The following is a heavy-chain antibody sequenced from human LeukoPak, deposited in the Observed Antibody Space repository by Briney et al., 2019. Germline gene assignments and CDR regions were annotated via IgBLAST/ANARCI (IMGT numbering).Heavy chain of an antibody. CDR1: GFTFSSYW. CDR2: INGDGSGT. Sequence: GGSLRVSCAASGFTFSSYWMHWVRQAPGQGLVWVSRINGDGSGTCYADTVKGRFTISRDNAKNTLYLHMKSLRVDDTAMNYCSIDLQYNNSSWGRGTLVTVS. CDR3: SIDLQYNNSS. J-gene: IGHJ5*02. D-gene: IGHD6-6*01. V-gene: IGHV3-74*01.